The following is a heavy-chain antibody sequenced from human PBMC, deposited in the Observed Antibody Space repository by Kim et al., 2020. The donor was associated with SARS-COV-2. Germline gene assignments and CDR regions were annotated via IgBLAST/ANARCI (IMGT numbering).Heavy chain of an antibody. CDR3: ARFLNDCSSASCYHYWFDP. Sequence: SETLSLTCAVYGDSSSAYYWSWIRQPPGKGLEWVGEINRGGGTNYNPSLESRLTISIDTSKNHFSLKLSSVTAADTAVYYCARFLNDCSSASCYHYWFDPGGQGPLVTVSS. J-gene: IGHJ5*02. CDR1: GDSSSAYY. D-gene: IGHD2-2*01. CDR2: INRGGGT. V-gene: IGHV4-34*01.